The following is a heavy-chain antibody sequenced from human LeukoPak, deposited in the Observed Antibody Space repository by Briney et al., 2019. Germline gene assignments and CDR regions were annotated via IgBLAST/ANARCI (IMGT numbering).Heavy chain of an antibody. CDR3: ARSISTNSYYYGSGKFDY. CDR2: INHSGST. CDR1: GGSFSGYY. D-gene: IGHD3-10*01. V-gene: IGHV4-34*01. Sequence: PSETLSLTCAVYGGSFSGYYWSWIRQPPGKGLEWIGEINHSGSTNYNPSLKSRVTISVDTSKNQFSLKLSSVTAADTAVYYCARSISTNSYYYGSGKFDYWGQGTLVTVSS. J-gene: IGHJ4*02.